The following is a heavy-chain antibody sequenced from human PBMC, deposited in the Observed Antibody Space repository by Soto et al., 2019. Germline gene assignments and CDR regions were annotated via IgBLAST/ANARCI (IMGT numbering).Heavy chain of an antibody. CDR2: VDPEDDAT. CDR1: GYTFTDYY. Sequence: EVQLVQSGAEVKKPGATVKISCKVSGYTFTDYYMHWVQQAPGKGREWMGLVDPEDDATLFAEKFQDRVTMTADTSTGTAYMELSGLRYDDTAVYYCASWGTELRAHFDYWGQGTPVTVSS. J-gene: IGHJ4*02. V-gene: IGHV1-69-2*01. CDR3: ASWGTELRAHFDY. D-gene: IGHD1-26*01.